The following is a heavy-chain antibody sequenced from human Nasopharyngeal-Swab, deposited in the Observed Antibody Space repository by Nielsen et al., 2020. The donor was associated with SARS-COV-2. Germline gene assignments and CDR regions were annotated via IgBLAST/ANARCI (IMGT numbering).Heavy chain of an antibody. CDR3: AKYTSGWGWFDP. J-gene: IGHJ5*02. V-gene: IGHV3-7*03. CDR2: IKQDGSEK. CDR1: GFTFSSYW. Sequence: GESLKISCAASGFTFSSYWMSWVRQAPGKGLEWVAKIKQDGSEKYYVDSVKGRFTISRDNAKNSLYPQLNSLRAEDTAMYYCAKYTSGWGWFDPWGLGTLVTVSS. D-gene: IGHD6-19*01.